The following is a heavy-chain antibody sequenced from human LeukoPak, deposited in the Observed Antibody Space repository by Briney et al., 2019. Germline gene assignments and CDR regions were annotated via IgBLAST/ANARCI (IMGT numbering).Heavy chain of an antibody. CDR2: ISAYNGHT. V-gene: IGHV1-18*01. D-gene: IGHD3-9*01. J-gene: IGHJ5*02. Sequence: GASVKVSCKASGYTFTNYGISWVRQAPGQGLEWMGWISAYNGHTNYAQKLQVRVTMTTDTSTSTAYMELRSLRFDDTAIYYCAKDWHILTGRNCFDPWGQGTLVTVSS. CDR1: GYTFTNYG. CDR3: AKDWHILTGRNCFDP.